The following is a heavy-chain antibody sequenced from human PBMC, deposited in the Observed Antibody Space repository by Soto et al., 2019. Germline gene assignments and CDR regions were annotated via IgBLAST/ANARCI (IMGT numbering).Heavy chain of an antibody. CDR3: ARGDDVDI. CDR2: ILYDGSNK. Sequence: QVHLVESGGGVVQPGRSLRLSCAASGFTFSDYAMHWVRQAPGKGLEWLAVILYDGSNKHYADSVEGRFTIFRDNYKNTVYLQMSSLRGEDTAIYYCARGDDVDIWGQGTMVTVSS. CDR1: GFTFSDYA. V-gene: IGHV3-30*04. J-gene: IGHJ3*02.